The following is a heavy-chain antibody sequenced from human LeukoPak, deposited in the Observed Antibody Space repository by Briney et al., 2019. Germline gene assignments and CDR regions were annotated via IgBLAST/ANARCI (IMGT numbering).Heavy chain of an antibody. Sequence: GGSLRLSCAASGFTFSSYAMSWVRQAPGKGPGWVPAISGSGGSTYYADSVKGRFTISRDNSKNTLYLQMNSLRAEDTAVYYCAKDYDSSGYPWVFDYWGQGTLVTVSS. J-gene: IGHJ4*02. CDR3: AKDYDSSGYPWVFDY. CDR2: ISGSGGST. D-gene: IGHD3-22*01. V-gene: IGHV3-23*01. CDR1: GFTFSSYA.